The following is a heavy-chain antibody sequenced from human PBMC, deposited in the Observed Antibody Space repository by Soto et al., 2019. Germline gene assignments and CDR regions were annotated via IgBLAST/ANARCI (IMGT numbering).Heavy chain of an antibody. V-gene: IGHV3-33*01. CDR2: IWYDGSNK. CDR3: AREGLVPNDYGDYVAVVPGAKKINFDY. Sequence: QVQLVESGGGVVQPGRSLRLSCAASGFTFSSYGMHWVRQAPGKGLEWVAVIWYDGSNKYYADSVKGRFTISRDNSKNTLYLQMNSLRAEDTAVYYCAREGLVPNDYGDYVAVVPGAKKINFDYWGQGTLVTVSS. J-gene: IGHJ4*02. CDR1: GFTFSSYG. D-gene: IGHD4-17*01.